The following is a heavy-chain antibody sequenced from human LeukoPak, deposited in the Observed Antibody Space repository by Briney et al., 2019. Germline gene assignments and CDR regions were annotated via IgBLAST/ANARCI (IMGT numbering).Heavy chain of an antibody. CDR1: GFTFSSYS. Sequence: PGGSLRLSCAASGFTFSSYSMNWVRQAPGKGLEWVLSISSSSSYIYYADSVKGRFTISRDNAKNSLYLQMDSLRAEDTAVYYCARDPYYDILTGYLDYWGQGTLVTVSS. CDR2: ISSSSSYI. CDR3: ARDPYYDILTGYLDY. V-gene: IGHV3-21*01. J-gene: IGHJ4*02. D-gene: IGHD3-9*01.